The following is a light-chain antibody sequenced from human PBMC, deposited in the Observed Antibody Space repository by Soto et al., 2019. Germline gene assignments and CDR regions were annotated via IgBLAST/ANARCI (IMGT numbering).Light chain of an antibody. CDR2: DSS. J-gene: IGKJ5*01. Sequence: DIQMTQSPSSLSASVGDRVTIICQASQDINNYLNWYQQKPGKAPKRLIYDSSNLEIGVPSRFSGSGYGTRFSFTISSLQPEDIATYYCQQFDNLPFTFGQGTRLEIK. CDR1: QDINNY. CDR3: QQFDNLPFT. V-gene: IGKV1-33*01.